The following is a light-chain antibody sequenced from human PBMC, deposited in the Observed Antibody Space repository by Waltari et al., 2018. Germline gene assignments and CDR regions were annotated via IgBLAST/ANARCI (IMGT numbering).Light chain of an antibody. CDR1: PSVSDY. V-gene: IGKV3-11*01. CDR2: AAS. CDR3: QQRSNWPIS. Sequence: SCSGSPSVSDYLAWYQQKPGQAPRLLSSAASNRATGIPARFSGSGSGTDFTLTISSLEPEDFAFYYCQQRSNWPISFGQGTRLEIK. J-gene: IGKJ5*01.